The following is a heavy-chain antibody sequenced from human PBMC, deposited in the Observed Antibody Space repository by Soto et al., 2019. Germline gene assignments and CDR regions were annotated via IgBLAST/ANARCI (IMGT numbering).Heavy chain of an antibody. J-gene: IGHJ6*02. CDR3: ASRRLRFPRDPHIYYGMDV. D-gene: IGHD4-17*01. CDR1: GGSFSGYY. Sequence: PSETLSLTCAVYGGSFSGYYWSWIRQPPGKGLEWIGEINHSGSTNYNPSLKSRVTISVDTSKNQFSLKLSSVTAADTAVYYCASRRLRFPRDPHIYYGMDVWGQGTTVTVSS. V-gene: IGHV4-34*01. CDR2: INHSGST.